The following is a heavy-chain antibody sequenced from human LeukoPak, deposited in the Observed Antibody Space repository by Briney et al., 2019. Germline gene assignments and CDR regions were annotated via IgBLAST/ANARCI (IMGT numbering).Heavy chain of an antibody. J-gene: IGHJ5*02. CDR3: AREEYQLLRFDP. V-gene: IGHV1-69*01. CDR2: IISIFGTA. Sequence: GASVKVSCKASGGTFSSYAISWVRQAPGQGLEWMGGIISIFGTANYAQKFQGRVTITADESTSTAYMELSSLRSEDTAVYYCAREEYQLLRFDPWGQGTLVTVSS. CDR1: GGTFSSYA. D-gene: IGHD2-2*01.